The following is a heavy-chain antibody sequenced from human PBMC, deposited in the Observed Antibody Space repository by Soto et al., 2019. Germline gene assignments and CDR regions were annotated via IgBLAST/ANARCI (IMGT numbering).Heavy chain of an antibody. CDR3: AREYGDPYDILTGYYGNYFDY. V-gene: IGHV3-21*01. CDR1: GFTFSSYS. D-gene: IGHD3-9*01. J-gene: IGHJ4*02. Sequence: GGSLRLSCAASGFTFSSYSMNWVRQAPGKGLEWVSSISSSSSYIYYADSVKGRFTISRDNAKNSLYLQMNSLRAEDTAVYYCAREYGDPYDILTGYYGNYFDYWGQGTLVTVSS. CDR2: ISSSSSYI.